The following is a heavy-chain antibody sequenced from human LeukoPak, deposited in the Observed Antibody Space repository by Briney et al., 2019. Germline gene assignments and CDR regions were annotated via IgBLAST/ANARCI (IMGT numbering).Heavy chain of an antibody. CDR3: ARSRLLLDY. CDR1: GYTFISYW. CDR2: ISPSGGST. Sequence: GESLKISCKGSGYTFISYWIGWVRQMPGKGLEWMGIISPSGGSTTYAQRFQGRVTMTGDTSTSTVYMELSSLRSEDTAVYYCARSRLLLDYWGQGTLVTVSS. D-gene: IGHD2-21*02. J-gene: IGHJ4*02. V-gene: IGHV1-46*01.